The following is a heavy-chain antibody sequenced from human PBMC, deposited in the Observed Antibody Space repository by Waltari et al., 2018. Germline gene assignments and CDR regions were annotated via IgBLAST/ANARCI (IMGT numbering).Heavy chain of an antibody. CDR2: IYYSGST. D-gene: IGHD5-18*01. CDR1: GGSISSYY. Sequence: QVQLQESGPGLVKPSETLSLTCTVSGGSISSYYWSWIRQPPGKGLEWIGYIYYSGSTNSNPPRKSRVTISVDTSKNQFSLKLSSVTAADTAVYYCARGIYSYGLYYFDYWGQGTLVTVSS. CDR3: ARGIYSYGLYYFDY. J-gene: IGHJ4*02. V-gene: IGHV4-59*01.